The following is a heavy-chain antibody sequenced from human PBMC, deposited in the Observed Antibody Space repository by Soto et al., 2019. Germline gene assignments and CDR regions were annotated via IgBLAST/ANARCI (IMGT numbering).Heavy chain of an antibody. CDR1: GFTFNNYY. J-gene: IGHJ4*02. V-gene: IGHV3-7*05. Sequence: EVQLVESGGGLVQPGGSLRLSCAASGFTFNNYYMVWVRQAPGRGLEWVANINQDGSAKYYVDSVKGRFTISRYNAKSSLYLQINSLRAEDTATYYCGRGFGGTHWGQGSLVTVSS. D-gene: IGHD2-15*01. CDR2: INQDGSAK. CDR3: GRGFGGTH.